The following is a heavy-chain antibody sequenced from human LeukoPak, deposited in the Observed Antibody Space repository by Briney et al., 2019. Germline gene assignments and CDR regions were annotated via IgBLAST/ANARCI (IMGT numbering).Heavy chain of an antibody. CDR1: GFTFSSYG. CDR3: AKDKDIVVVPAASDGMDV. D-gene: IGHD2-2*01. CDR2: ISYDGSNK. J-gene: IGHJ6*02. V-gene: IGHV3-30*18. Sequence: PGRSLRLSCAASGFTFSSYGMHWVRQAPGKGLEWVAVISYDGSNKYYADSVKGRFTISRDKSKNTLYLQMNSLRPEATAVYYWAKDKDIVVVPAASDGMDVRGQGTTVTVSS.